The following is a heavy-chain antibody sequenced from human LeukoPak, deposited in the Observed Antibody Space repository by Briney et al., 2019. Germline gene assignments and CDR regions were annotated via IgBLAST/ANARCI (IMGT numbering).Heavy chain of an antibody. Sequence: SETLSLTCTVSGGSISSYYWSWIRQPAGKGLEWIGRIYTSGSTNYNPSLKSRVTMSVDTPKNQFSLKLSSVTAADTGVYYCARVPDMTARPCDSWGPGTLVTVSS. D-gene: IGHD2-21*02. V-gene: IGHV4-4*07. J-gene: IGHJ4*02. CDR1: GGSISSYY. CDR3: ARVPDMTARPCDS. CDR2: IYTSGST.